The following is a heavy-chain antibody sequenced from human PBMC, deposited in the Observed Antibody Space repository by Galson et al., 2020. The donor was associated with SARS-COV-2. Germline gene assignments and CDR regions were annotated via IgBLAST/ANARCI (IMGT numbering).Heavy chain of an antibody. D-gene: IGHD2-2*01. J-gene: IGHJ4*02. CDR1: GFTFSSFG. CDR2: IWNDGSNE. CDR3: ARDSFALGFCSATNCYDDIDY. V-gene: IGHV3-33*01. Sequence: QASETLSLTCAASGFTFSSFGMHWVRQAPGKGLEWVAVIWNDGSNEYYGDSVKGRFTISRDNSKNTLFLQMNSLRAEDTAVYYCARDSFALGFCSATNCYDDIDYWGQGTLVTVSS.